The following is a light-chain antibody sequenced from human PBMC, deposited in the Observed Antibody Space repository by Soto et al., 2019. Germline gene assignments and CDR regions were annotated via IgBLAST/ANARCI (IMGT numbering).Light chain of an antibody. CDR1: QHVGHA. V-gene: IGKV3-15*01. CDR3: QQYYSWPIT. J-gene: IGKJ4*01. Sequence: VLTQSPATVSMSPGESATVSCRASQHVGHALAWYQHTPDQAPRLLVYGASTRATGIPVRFSASGSGTEFSLTISSLQSEDLAVYYCQQYYSWPITFGGGTKVEI. CDR2: GAS.